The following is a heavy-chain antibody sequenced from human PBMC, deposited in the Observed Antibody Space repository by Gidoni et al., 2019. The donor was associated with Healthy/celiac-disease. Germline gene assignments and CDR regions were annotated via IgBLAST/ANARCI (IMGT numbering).Heavy chain of an antibody. CDR1: GFTFSSYD. Sequence: EVQLVESGGGLVQPGGSLRLSCAASGFTFSSYDMHWVRQATGKGLEWVSAIGTAGDTYYPGSVKGRFTISRENAKNSLYLQMNSLRAGDTAVYYCARAGIAAAVDAFDIWGQGTMVTVSS. J-gene: IGHJ3*02. V-gene: IGHV3-13*01. CDR2: IGTAGDT. D-gene: IGHD6-13*01. CDR3: ARAGIAAAVDAFDI.